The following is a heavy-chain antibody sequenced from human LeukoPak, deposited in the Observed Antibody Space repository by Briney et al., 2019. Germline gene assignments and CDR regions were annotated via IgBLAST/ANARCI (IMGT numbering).Heavy chain of an antibody. CDR1: GYTFTSYG. CDR2: ISAYNGNT. CDR3: ARDDTTYYYDSSGYYRVFDP. D-gene: IGHD3-22*01. J-gene: IGHJ5*02. Sequence: GASVKVSCKASGYTFTSYGISWVRQAPGQGLEWMGWISAYNGNTNYPQKLQGRVTMTTDTSTSTAYMELRSLRSDDTAVYYCARDDTTYYYDSSGYYRVFDPWGQGTLVTVSS. V-gene: IGHV1-18*01.